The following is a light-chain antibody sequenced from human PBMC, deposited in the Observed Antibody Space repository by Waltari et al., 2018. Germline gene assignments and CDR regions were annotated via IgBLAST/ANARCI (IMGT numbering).Light chain of an antibody. V-gene: IGLV2-23*02. CDR1: SSAVGNYNL. J-gene: IGLJ1*01. Sequence: QSGLAQPASASGSPGQSITITCTGTSSAVGNYNLVSWYQQRPGKAPPRLIYEVTKRAPGTSDRFSASKSGNTASLSIAGLQAQEDEADYYCCSYVGLGTYVFGTGTKVTV. CDR2: EVT. CDR3: CSYVGLGTYV.